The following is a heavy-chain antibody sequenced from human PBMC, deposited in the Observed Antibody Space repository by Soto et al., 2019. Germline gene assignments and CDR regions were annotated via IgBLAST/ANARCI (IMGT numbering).Heavy chain of an antibody. CDR1: GFTFSYAW. CDR2: IKSNTDGGTA. V-gene: IGHV3-15*01. D-gene: IGHD3-3*01. Sequence: EVQLVESGGGLVMPGGSLRLSCAASGFTFSYAWMSWVRQAPGKGLEWVGRIKSNTDGGTADYAAPVKGRFTISRDDSESTLYLQMSSLKSEDSALYYCATTSSGYPNWGQGTLVTVCS. CDR3: ATTSSGYPN. J-gene: IGHJ4*02.